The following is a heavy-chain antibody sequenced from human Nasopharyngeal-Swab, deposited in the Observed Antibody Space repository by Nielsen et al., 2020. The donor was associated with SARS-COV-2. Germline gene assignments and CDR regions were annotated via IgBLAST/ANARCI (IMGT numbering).Heavy chain of an antibody. D-gene: IGHD2-15*01. CDR2: INHSGST. J-gene: IGHJ5*02. Sequence: WIRRPPGKGLEWIGEINHSGSTNYNPSLKSRVTISVDTSKNQFSLKLSSVTAADTAVYYCAREALLGYCSGGSCYRTWFDPWGQGTLVTVSS. V-gene: IGHV4-34*01. CDR3: AREALLGYCSGGSCYRTWFDP.